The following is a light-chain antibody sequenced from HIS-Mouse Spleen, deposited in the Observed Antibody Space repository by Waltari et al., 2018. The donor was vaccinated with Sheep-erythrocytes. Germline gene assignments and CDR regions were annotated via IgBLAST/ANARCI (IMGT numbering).Light chain of an antibody. CDR1: ISDVWIYTL. Sequence: QSALTQTASVSGSPGQSITISLTGTISDVWIYTLVSWYQQPPGKAPKLMIYEGSKRPSGVSNRFSGSKSGNTASLTISGLQAEDEADYYCCSYAGSSTPWVFGGGTKLTVL. J-gene: IGLJ3*02. CDR2: EGS. V-gene: IGLV2-23*01. CDR3: CSYAGSSTPWV.